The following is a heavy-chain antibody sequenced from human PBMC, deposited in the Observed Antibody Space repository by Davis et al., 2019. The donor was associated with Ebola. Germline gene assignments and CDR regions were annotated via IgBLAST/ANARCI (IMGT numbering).Heavy chain of an antibody. V-gene: IGHV3-30*03. CDR3: AGRITMVRGVPTYYYYGMDV. J-gene: IGHJ6*02. CDR2: ISYDGSNK. CDR1: GFTFSSYG. D-gene: IGHD3-10*01. Sequence: GESLKISCAASGFTFSSYGMHWVRQAPGKGLEWVAVISYDGSNKYYADSVKGRFTISRDNSKNSLYLQMNSLRAEDTAVYYCAGRITMVRGVPTYYYYGMDVWGQGTTVTVSS.